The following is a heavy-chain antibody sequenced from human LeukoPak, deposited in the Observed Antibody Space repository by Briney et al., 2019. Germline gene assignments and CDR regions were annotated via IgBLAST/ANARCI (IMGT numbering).Heavy chain of an antibody. CDR1: GFTFSSYS. D-gene: IGHD2/OR15-2a*01. V-gene: IGHV3-48*01. J-gene: IGHJ4*02. CDR3: ARGFSDY. Sequence: GGSLRLSCVGSGFTFSSYSMNWLRQAPGKGLEWVSYISSGGEIISYADSVKGRSTISRDNAKNSLYLQMNSLRVEDMAVYYCARGFSDYWGQGTLVTVSS. CDR2: ISSGGEII.